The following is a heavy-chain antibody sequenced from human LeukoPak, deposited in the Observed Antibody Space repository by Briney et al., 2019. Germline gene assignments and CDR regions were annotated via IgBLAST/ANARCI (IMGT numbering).Heavy chain of an antibody. CDR3: ARDRAVAGHGGWFDP. V-gene: IGHV4-61*02. Sequence: SETLSLTCTVSGGSISSGSYYWSWIRQPAGKGLEWIGRIYTSGSTNYNPSLKSRVTISVDTSKNQFSLKLSSVTAADTAVYYCARDRAVAGHGGWFDPWGQGTLVTVSS. CDR1: GGSISSGSYY. J-gene: IGHJ5*02. CDR2: IYTSGST. D-gene: IGHD6-19*01.